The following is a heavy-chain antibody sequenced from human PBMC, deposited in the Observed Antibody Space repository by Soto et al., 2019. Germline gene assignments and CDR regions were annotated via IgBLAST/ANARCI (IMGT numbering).Heavy chain of an antibody. D-gene: IGHD4-4*01. CDR1: GGSFSGYY. V-gene: IGHV4-34*01. Sequence: PSETLSLTCAVYGGSFSGYYWSWIRQPPGKGLEWIGEINHSGSTNYNPSLKSRVTISVDTSKNQFSLKLSSVTAADTAVYYCARPIEHDCSFARWGQGTLVTVSS. J-gene: IGHJ4*02. CDR3: ARPIEHDCSFAR. CDR2: INHSGST.